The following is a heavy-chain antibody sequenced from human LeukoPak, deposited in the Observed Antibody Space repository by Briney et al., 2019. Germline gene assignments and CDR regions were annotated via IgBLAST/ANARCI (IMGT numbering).Heavy chain of an antibody. CDR2: IYYSGRT. D-gene: IGHD3-22*01. CDR3: ARRRYYDSSGYLE. CDR1: GDSVSRSDSY. V-gene: IGHV4-39*01. Sequence: SETLSLTCTIFGDSVSRSDSYWDWIRQPPGKGLECIGTIYYSGRTYYSPSLKSRVTLSVDMSNNQFSLTLSSVTDADTALYICARRRYYDSSGYLEWGQGTLVTVSS. J-gene: IGHJ1*01.